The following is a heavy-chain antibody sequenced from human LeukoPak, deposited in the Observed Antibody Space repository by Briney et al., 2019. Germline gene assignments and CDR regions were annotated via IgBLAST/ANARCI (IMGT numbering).Heavy chain of an antibody. CDR1: GYTFTSYG. CDR3: ARDREWELLPGSRYFDY. D-gene: IGHD1-26*01. J-gene: IGHJ4*02. CDR2: IIPIFGTA. V-gene: IGHV1-69*13. Sequence: SVKVSCKASGYTFTSYGISWVRQAPGRGLEWMGGIIPIFGTANYAQKFQGRVTIAADESTSTAYMELSSLRSEDTAVYYCARDREWELLPGSRYFDYWGQGTLVTVSS.